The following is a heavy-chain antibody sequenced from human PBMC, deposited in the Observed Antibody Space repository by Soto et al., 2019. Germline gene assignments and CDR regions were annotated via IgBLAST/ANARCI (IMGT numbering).Heavy chain of an antibody. CDR3: ASPGDYGYYGMDV. V-gene: IGHV4-39*01. J-gene: IGHJ6*04. Sequence: QLQLQESGPGLVKPSETLSLTCTVSGGSISSSSYYWGWIRQPPGKGLEWIGSIYYSGSTYYNPSLKSRVTISVDTSKHQFSLKLSSVTAADTAVYYCASPGDYGYYGMDVWGEGTTVTVSS. D-gene: IGHD2-8*02. CDR2: IYYSGST. CDR1: GGSISSSSYY.